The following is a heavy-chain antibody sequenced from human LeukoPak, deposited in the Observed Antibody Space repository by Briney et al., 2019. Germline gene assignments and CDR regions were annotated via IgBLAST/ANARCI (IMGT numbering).Heavy chain of an antibody. CDR1: GGSFXGYY. J-gene: IGHJ4*02. CDR2: INHSGST. Sequence: EXLSLTXXXXGGSFXGYYWSWIRQPPGKGLEWIGEINHSGSTNYNPSLKSRVTISVDTSKNQFSLKLSSVTAADTAVYYCARGLTTRSFDYWGQGTLVTVSS. D-gene: IGHD4-4*01. V-gene: IGHV4-34*01. CDR3: ARGLTTRSFDY.